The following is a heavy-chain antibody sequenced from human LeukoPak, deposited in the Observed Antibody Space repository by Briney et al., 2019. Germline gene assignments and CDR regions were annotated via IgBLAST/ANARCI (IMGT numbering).Heavy chain of an antibody. J-gene: IGHJ6*02. CDR3: ARDRVTTQYYYYYYGMDV. D-gene: IGHD4-17*01. CDR1: GFTVSSNY. CDR2: IYSGGST. Sequence: GGSLRLSCAASGFTVSSNYMRWVRQAPGRGVEWVSVIYSGGSTYYADSVKGRFTISRDNSKNTLYLQMNSLRAEDTAVYYCARDRVTTQYYYYYYGMDVWGQGTTATVSS. V-gene: IGHV3-66*01.